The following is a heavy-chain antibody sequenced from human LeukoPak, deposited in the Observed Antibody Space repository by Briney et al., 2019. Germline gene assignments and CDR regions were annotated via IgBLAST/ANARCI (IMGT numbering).Heavy chain of an antibody. V-gene: IGHV4-30-4*01. D-gene: IGHD2-21*01. CDR2: IYYSGST. CDR3: ARDWAGGGDYYYYGMDV. J-gene: IGHJ6*02. CDR1: GGSISSGDYY. Sequence: SETLSLTCTVSGGSISSGDYYWCWIRQPPGKGLEWIGYIYYSGSTYYNPSLKSRVTISVDTSKNQFSLKLSSVTAADTAVYYCARDWAGGGDYYYYGMDVWGQGTTVTVSS.